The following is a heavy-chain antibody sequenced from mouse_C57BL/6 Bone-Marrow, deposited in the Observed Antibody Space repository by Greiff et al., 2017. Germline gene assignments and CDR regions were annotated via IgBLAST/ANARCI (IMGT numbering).Heavy chain of an antibody. V-gene: IGHV5-4*01. CDR3: ARDRDYGSRCAVDY. Sequence: EVKLVESGGGLVKPGGSLKLSCAASGFTFSSYAMSWVRQTPEKRLEWVATISDGGSYTYYPDNVKGRFTISRDNAKNNLYLQMSHLKSEDTAMYYCARDRDYGSRCAVDYWGQGTSVTVSS. CDR2: ISDGGSYT. CDR1: GFTFSSYA. D-gene: IGHD1-1*01. J-gene: IGHJ4*01.